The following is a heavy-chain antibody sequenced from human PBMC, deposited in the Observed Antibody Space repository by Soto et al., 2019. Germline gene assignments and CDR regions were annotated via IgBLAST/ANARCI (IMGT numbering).Heavy chain of an antibody. CDR3: ARGGVASGRRYSSSGWYY. CDR1: GYTFTSYG. CDR2: ISAYNGNT. D-gene: IGHD6-19*01. V-gene: IGHV1-18*01. Sequence: ASVKVSCKASGYTFTSYGISWVRQAPGQGLEWMGWISAYNGNTNYAQKLQGRVTMTTDTSTSTAYMELRSLRSDDTAVYYCARGGVASGRRYSSSGWYYWGQGTLVTVSS. J-gene: IGHJ4*02.